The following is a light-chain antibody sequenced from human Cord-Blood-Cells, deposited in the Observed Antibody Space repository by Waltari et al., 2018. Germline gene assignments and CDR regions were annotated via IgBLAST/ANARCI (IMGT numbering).Light chain of an antibody. V-gene: IGKV4-1*01. CDR1: QSVLYSSNNKNY. CDR2: WAS. J-gene: IGKJ4*01. CDR3: QQYYSTPLT. Sequence: DIVMTQSPDSLAVSLGERATINCKYSQSVLYSSNNKNYLAWYQQKPGQPPKLLIYWASTRESGVPDRFSGSGSGTDFTLTSSSLQAEDVAVYYCQQYYSTPLTFGGGTKVEIK.